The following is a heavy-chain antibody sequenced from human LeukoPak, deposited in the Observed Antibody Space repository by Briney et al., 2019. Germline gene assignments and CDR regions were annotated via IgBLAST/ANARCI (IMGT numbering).Heavy chain of an antibody. CDR3: VRDYFCSGGTCDDCFDP. CDR2: ISPYNGNT. D-gene: IGHD2-15*01. CDR1: GYTFTNYG. V-gene: IGHV1-18*01. J-gene: IGHJ5*02. Sequence: ASVKVSCKASGYTFTNYGISWVRQAPEQGLKWMGWISPYNGNTNYAQQPQGRVTMTTDTSTSTAYMELRSLRSDDTAVYYCVRDYFCSGGTCDDCFDPWGQGTLVTVSS.